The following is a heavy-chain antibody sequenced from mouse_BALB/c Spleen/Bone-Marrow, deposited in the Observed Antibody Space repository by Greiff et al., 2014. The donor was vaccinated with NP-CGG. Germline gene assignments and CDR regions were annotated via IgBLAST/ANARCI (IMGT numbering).Heavy chain of an antibody. Sequence: VQLQQSGAELVKPGASVKLSCTASGFNIKDTYMHWVKQRPEQGLEWIGRIDPANGNTKYDPKFQGKATITADASSNTAYPQLSSLTSEDTAVYYCAAYYRYLAWFAYWGQGTLVTVSA. D-gene: IGHD2-14*01. CDR2: IDPANGNT. J-gene: IGHJ3*01. CDR1: GFNIKDTY. CDR3: AAYYRYLAWFAY. V-gene: IGHV14-3*02.